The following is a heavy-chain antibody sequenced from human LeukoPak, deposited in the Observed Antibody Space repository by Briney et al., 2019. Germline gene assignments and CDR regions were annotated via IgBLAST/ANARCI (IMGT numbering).Heavy chain of an antibody. Sequence: ASVKVSCKVSGYTLTELSMHWVRQAPGKGLEWMGGFDPEDGETIYAQKFQGRVTMTEDTSTDTAYMELSSLRSEDTAVYYCARGKPGIAAAGPPFDIWGQGTMVTVSS. D-gene: IGHD6-13*01. V-gene: IGHV1-24*01. CDR2: FDPEDGET. CDR1: GYTLTELS. J-gene: IGHJ3*02. CDR3: ARGKPGIAAAGPPFDI.